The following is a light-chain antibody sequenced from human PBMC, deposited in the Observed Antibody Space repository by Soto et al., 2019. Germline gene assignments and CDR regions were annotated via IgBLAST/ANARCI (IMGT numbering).Light chain of an antibody. Sequence: TLAVSPVDRALLSCRVSQSVDNDLAWYQQKPGHPPRLLIYDASKRATGIPARFSGSGFGTDFTVTISSLVPEDFAVYYCHQRCNCPPIPSGQGTR. J-gene: IGKJ5*01. CDR1: QSVDND. V-gene: IGKV3-11*01. CDR2: DAS. CDR3: HQRCNCPPIP.